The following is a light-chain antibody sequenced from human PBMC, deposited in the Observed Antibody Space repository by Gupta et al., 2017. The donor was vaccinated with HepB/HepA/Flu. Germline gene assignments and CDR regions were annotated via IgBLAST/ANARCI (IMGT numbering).Light chain of an antibody. CDR3: QQADTFPRT. V-gene: IGKV1-12*01. J-gene: IGKJ4*01. CDR2: AAS. CDR1: QGIRTW. Sequence: DIQMTQSPSSVSASVGDKVTITCRASQGIRTWLAWYQQKPGKAPKLLIYAASTLQSGVPSRFRGSGSGTDFTLSIVSLEPEDSATYYCQQADTFPRTFGGGTKVEIK.